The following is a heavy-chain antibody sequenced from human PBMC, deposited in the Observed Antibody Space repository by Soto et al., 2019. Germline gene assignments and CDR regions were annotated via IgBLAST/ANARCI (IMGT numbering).Heavy chain of an antibody. J-gene: IGHJ6*03. CDR1: GGSFSGYY. CDR2: INHSGST. CDR3: ARGVSTLGYYYYYYMDV. V-gene: IGHV4-34*01. D-gene: IGHD6-13*01. Sequence: SETLSLTCAVYGGSFSGYYWSWIRQPPGKGLEWIGEINHSGSTNYNPSLKCRVTISVDTSKNQFSLKLSSVTAADTAVYYCARGVSTLGYYYYYYMDVWGKGTTVTVSS.